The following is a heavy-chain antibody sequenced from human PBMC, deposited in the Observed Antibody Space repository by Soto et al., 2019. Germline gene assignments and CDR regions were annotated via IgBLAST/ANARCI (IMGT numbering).Heavy chain of an antibody. V-gene: IGHV3-30-3*01. J-gene: IGHJ4*02. CDR1: GFTFSSYV. CDR3: AREGYDSSTFAYYFDY. CDR2: ISYDGSNK. Sequence: PGGSLRLSCAASGFTFSSYVMHWVRQAPGKGLEWVALISYDGSNKYYADSVKGRFTISRDSSKNTLYLQMNSLGAEDTAVYYCAREGYDSSTFAYYFDYWGQGTLVTVSS. D-gene: IGHD3-22*01.